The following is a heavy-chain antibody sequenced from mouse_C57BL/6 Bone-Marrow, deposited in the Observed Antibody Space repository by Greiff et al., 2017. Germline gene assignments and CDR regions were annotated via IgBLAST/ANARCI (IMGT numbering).Heavy chain of an antibody. V-gene: IGHV1-59*01. CDR2: IDPSDSYT. Sequence: VKLQQPGAELVRPGTSVKLSCKASGYTFTSYWMHWVKQRPGQGLEWIGVIDPSDSYTNYNQKFKGKATLTVDTSSSTAYMHISSLTSEYSAVSYCARGFITTVVAPPWFAYWGQGTLVTVSA. J-gene: IGHJ3*01. CDR3: ARGFITTVVAPPWFAY. CDR1: GYTFTSYW. D-gene: IGHD1-1*01.